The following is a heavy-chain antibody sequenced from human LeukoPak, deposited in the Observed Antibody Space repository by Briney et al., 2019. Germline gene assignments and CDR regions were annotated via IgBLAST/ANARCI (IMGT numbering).Heavy chain of an antibody. D-gene: IGHD4-11*01. CDR2: INPNDGTT. CDR1: GYRFTDYY. J-gene: IGHJ4*02. Sequence: ASVKVSCKASGYRFTDYYVHWVRQAPGRGLEWMAWINPNDGTTNYAQKFQSRVTMITDTSISTAYMELSNLRSDDTAVYYCARTSDYYNYYFDYWGQGTPVTVSS. V-gene: IGHV1-2*02. CDR3: ARTSDYYNYYFDY.